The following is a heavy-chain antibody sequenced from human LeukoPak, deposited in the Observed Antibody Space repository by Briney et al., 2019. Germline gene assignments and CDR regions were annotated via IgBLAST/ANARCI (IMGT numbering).Heavy chain of an antibody. CDR3: ARHRGVRYYYDSSGYLPY. D-gene: IGHD3-22*01. Sequence: SETLSLTCTVSGGSISSSSYYWGWIRQPPGKGLEWIGSTYYSGSTYYNPSLKSRATISVDTSKNQFSLKLSSVTAADTAVYYCARHRGVRYYYDSSGYLPYWGQGTLVTVSS. CDR1: GGSISSSSYY. V-gene: IGHV4-39*01. CDR2: TYYSGST. J-gene: IGHJ4*02.